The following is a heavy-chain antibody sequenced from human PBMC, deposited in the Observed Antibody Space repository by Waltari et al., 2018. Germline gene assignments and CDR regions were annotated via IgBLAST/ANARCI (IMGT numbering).Heavy chain of an antibody. D-gene: IGHD6-13*01. CDR1: GCSISRYY. CDR2: IYYSGST. V-gene: IGHV4-59*01. J-gene: IGHJ4*02. CDR3: ARGPAAAGTIDY. Sequence: QVQLQESAPGLVKPSETLSPTCPDSGCSISRYYGSRSRQPPGKGLEWIGYIYYSGSTNYNPSLKSRVTISVDTSKNQFSLKLSSVTAADTAVYYCARGPAAAGTIDYWGQGTLVTVSS.